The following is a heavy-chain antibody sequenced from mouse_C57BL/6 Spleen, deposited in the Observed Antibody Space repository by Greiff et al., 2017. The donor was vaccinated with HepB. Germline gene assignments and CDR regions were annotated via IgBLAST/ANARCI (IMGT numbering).Heavy chain of an antibody. CDR3: AREELYGYDVGWFAY. J-gene: IGHJ3*01. CDR2: ISYDGSN. Sequence: EVKLQESGPGLVKPSQSLSLTCSVTGYSITSGYYWNWIRQFPGNKLEWMGYISYDGSNNYNPSLKNRISITRDTSKNQFFLKLNSVTTEDTATYYCAREELYGYDVGWFAYWGQGTLVTVSA. V-gene: IGHV3-6*01. D-gene: IGHD2-2*01. CDR1: GYSITSGYY.